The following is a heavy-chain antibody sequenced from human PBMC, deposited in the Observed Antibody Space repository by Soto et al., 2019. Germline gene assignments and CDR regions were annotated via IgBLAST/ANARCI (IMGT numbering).Heavy chain of an antibody. Sequence: QVQLRESGPGLVKPSQTLSLTCTVSGGSITSGGYYWNWLRQHPGQGLEWIGYLYYSGSTYYNPFRRSRVSISADTSENHCSLKLSSVTAADTAVYFCARGYRQSGYSSSWVLDYWGQGTLVNVSP. J-gene: IGHJ4*02. CDR2: LYYSGST. D-gene: IGHD6-13*01. CDR3: ARGYRQSGYSSSWVLDY. V-gene: IGHV4-31*03. CDR1: GGSITSGGYY.